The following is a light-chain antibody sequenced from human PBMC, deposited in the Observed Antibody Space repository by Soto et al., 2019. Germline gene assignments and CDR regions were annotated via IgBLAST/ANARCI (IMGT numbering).Light chain of an antibody. CDR1: SNDVGGYNY. J-gene: IGLJ2*01. Sequence: QSPLTQPPSASGSPGQSVTISCTGTSNDVGGYNYVSWYQQHPGKAPKLMIYEVSKRPSGVPDRFSGSKSGNTASLTVSGLQAEDEADYYCSSYAGSNNHVVFGGGTKLTVL. CDR3: SSYAGSNNHVV. CDR2: EVS. V-gene: IGLV2-8*01.